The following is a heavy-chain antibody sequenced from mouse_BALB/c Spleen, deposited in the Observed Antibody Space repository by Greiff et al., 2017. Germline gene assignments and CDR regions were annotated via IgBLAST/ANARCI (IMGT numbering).Heavy chain of an antibody. D-gene: IGHD4-1*01. CDR3: AKGHWDGGYYAMDY. CDR1: GFTFSSFG. Sequence: EVKLMESGGGLVQPGGSRKLSCAASGFTFSSFGMHWVRQAPEKGLEWVAYISSGSSTIYYADTVKGRFTISRDNPKNTLFLQMTSLRSEDTAMYYCAKGHWDGGYYAMDYWGQGTSVTVSS. J-gene: IGHJ4*01. V-gene: IGHV5-17*02. CDR2: ISSGSSTI.